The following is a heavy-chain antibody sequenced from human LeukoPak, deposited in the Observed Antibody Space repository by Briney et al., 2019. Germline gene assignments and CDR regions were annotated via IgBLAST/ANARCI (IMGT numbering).Heavy chain of an antibody. CDR2: ISRNSGSI. J-gene: IGHJ3*02. CDR3: AKGVRITMVRGAFDI. CDR1: GFTFDDYA. V-gene: IGHV3-9*01. D-gene: IGHD3-10*01. Sequence: PGRSLRLSCAASGFTFDDYAMHWVRQAPGKGLEWVSGISRNSGSIGYADSVKGRFTISRDNAKNSLYLQMNSLRAEDTALYYCAKGVRITMVRGAFDIWGQGTMVTVSS.